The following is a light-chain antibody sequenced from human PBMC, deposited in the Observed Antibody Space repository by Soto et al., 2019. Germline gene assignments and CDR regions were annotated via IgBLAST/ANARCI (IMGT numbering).Light chain of an antibody. CDR3: CSYAGSSTVV. J-gene: IGLJ2*01. Sequence: QSDLTQPASVSGSPGQSITISCTGTSSDVGSYNLVSWYQQHPGKAPKLMIYEGSKRPSGVSNRFSGSKSGNTASLTISGLQAEDEADYYCCSYAGSSTVVVGGGTKLTVL. CDR2: EGS. V-gene: IGLV2-23*01. CDR1: SSDVGSYNL.